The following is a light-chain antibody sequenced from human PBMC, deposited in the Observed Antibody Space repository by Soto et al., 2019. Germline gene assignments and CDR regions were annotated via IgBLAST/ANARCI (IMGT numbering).Light chain of an antibody. CDR1: QSISSY. J-gene: IGKJ4*01. Sequence: DIQMTQSPSSLSASVGDRVTITCRASQSISSYLNWYQQKPGKAPKLLSYAASSLQSGVPSRFSGSGSGTDFSLTISSLQPGEFATYYCQRSFRTPLTFGGGTKVEIK. V-gene: IGKV1-39*01. CDR3: QRSFRTPLT. CDR2: AAS.